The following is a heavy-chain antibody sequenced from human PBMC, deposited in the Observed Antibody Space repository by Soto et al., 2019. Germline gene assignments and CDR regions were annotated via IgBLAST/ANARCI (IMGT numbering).Heavy chain of an antibody. CDR2: IIPIFGTA. D-gene: IGHD6-19*01. CDR3: ARGEGSGWYPDFDY. V-gene: IGHV1-69*01. J-gene: IGHJ4*02. Sequence: GQGLEWMGGIIPIFGTANYAQKFQGRVTITADESTSTAYMELSSLRSEDTAVYYCARGEGSGWYPDFDYWGQGTLVTVSS.